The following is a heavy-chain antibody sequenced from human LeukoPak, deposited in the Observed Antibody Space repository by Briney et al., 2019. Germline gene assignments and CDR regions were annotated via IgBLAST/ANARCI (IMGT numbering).Heavy chain of an antibody. V-gene: IGHV1-18*01. CDR3: ARVRASYCSSTSCYLRDSSGYYDGFWDY. D-gene: IGHD2-2*01. J-gene: IGHJ4*02. Sequence: ASVKVSCKASGYTFTSYGISWVRQAPGQGLEWMGWISAYNGNTNYAQKLQGRVTMTTDTSTSTAYMELSSLRSEDTAVYYCARVRASYCSSTSCYLRDSSGYYDGFWDYWGQGTLVTVSS. CDR1: GYTFTSYG. CDR2: ISAYNGNT.